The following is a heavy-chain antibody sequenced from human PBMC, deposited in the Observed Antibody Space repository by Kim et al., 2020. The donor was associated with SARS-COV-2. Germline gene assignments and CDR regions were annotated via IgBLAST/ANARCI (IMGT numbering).Heavy chain of an antibody. CDR1: GFTFSSYE. J-gene: IGHJ6*02. CDR3: ARGGWELYRHNYYYYYGMDV. D-gene: IGHD1-26*01. CDR2: ISSSGSTI. Sequence: GGSLRLSCAASGFTFSSYEMNWVRQAPGKGLEWVSYISSSGSTIYYADSVKGRFTISRDNAKNSLYLQMNSLRAEDTAVYYCARGGWELYRHNYYYYYGMDVWGQGTTVTVSS. V-gene: IGHV3-48*03.